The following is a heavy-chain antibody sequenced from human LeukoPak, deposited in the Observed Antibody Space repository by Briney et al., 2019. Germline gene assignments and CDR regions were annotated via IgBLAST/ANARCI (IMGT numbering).Heavy chain of an antibody. CDR1: GFTFSSYG. CDR2: ISYDGSNK. Sequence: GGSLRHSCAASGFTFSSYGMHWVRQAPGKGLEWVAVISYDGSNKYYADSVKGRFTISRDNSKNTLYLQMNSLRAEDTAEYYCAKARYYYDSSGSYYFDYWGQGTLVTVSS. CDR3: AKARYYYDSSGSYYFDY. D-gene: IGHD3-22*01. J-gene: IGHJ4*02. V-gene: IGHV3-30*18.